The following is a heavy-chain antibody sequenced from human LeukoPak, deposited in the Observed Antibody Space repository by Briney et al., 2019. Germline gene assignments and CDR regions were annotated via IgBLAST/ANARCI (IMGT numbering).Heavy chain of an antibody. Sequence: GGSLRLSCAASGFLVSSNYMSWVRQAPGKGLEWVSVMYSGGAIHYADSVKGRFTISRDNSQNTLYLQMNSLRAEDTAVYYCAKGLRRDAFDIWGQGTMVTVSS. V-gene: IGHV3-53*01. CDR3: AKGLRRDAFDI. J-gene: IGHJ3*02. CDR2: MYSGGAI. CDR1: GFLVSSNY.